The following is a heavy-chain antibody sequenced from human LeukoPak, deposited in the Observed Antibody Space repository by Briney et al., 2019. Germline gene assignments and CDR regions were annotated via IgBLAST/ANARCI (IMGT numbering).Heavy chain of an antibody. J-gene: IGHJ5*02. CDR2: IYYSGST. CDR3: ARAPPSYYDSSGYPRGSWFDP. D-gene: IGHD3-22*01. V-gene: IGHV4-31*02. Sequence: LRLSCAASGFTFSSYGMHWVRQAPGKGLEWIGYIYYSGSTYYNPSLKSRVTISVDTSKNQFSLKLSSVTAADTAVYYCARAPPSYYDSSGYPRGSWFDPRGQGTLVTVSS. CDR1: GFTFSSYG.